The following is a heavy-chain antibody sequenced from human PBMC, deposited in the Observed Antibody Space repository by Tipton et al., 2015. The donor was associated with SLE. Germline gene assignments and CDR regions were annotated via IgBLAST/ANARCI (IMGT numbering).Heavy chain of an antibody. CDR1: GYSISSGYY. CDR2: IYHSGST. V-gene: IGHV4-38-2*02. J-gene: IGHJ3*02. Sequence: TLSLTCAVSGYSISSGYYWGWIRQPPGKGLEWIGSIYHSGSTYYNPSLKSRVTMSVDTSKNQFSLKLSSVTAADTAVYYCARDPQSKSAFDIWGQGTMVTVSS. CDR3: ARDPQSKSAFDI.